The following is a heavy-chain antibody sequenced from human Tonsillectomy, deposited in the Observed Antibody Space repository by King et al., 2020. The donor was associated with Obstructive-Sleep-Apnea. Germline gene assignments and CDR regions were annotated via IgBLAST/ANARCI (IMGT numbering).Heavy chain of an antibody. CDR2: IKQDGSEK. Sequence: VQLVESGGGLVQPGGSLRLSCAASGFTFSSYWMSWVRQAPGKGLEWVANIKQDGSEKYYVDSVKGRFTISRDNAKNSLYLQMNSLRAEDTAVYYCATQTGGAAAGSPFDYWGQGTLVTVSS. J-gene: IGHJ4*02. CDR1: GFTFSSYW. CDR3: ATQTGGAAAGSPFDY. V-gene: IGHV3-7*03. D-gene: IGHD6-13*01.